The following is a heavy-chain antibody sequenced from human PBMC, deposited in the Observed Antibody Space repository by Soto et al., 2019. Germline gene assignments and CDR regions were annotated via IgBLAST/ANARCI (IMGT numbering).Heavy chain of an antibody. CDR1: GGSISTYY. J-gene: IGHJ4*02. Sequence: QVQLQESGPGLVKPSETLSLTCTVSGGSISTYYWSWVRQSPGKGLEWIGYIFYSDNTNYNPSLKSRVTXSXDXSKNQFARKLPSVTAADTAVYFCARGGETYYDFWSGFSPIDYWGQGALVTVSS. CDR2: IFYSDNT. CDR3: ARGGETYYDFWSGFSPIDY. D-gene: IGHD3-3*01. V-gene: IGHV4-59*01.